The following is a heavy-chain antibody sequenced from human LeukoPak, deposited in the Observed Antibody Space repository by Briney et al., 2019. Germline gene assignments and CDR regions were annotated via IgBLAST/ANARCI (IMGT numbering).Heavy chain of an antibody. CDR1: GGSFSGYY. Sequence: SETLSLTCAVYGGSFSGYYWSWIRQPPGKGLKWIASIYYSGSTYYNPSLKSRVTISVDTSRNQFSLKLSSVTAADTAVYYCASLAVAGLSEGYWGQGTLVIVSS. V-gene: IGHV4-34*01. CDR3: ASLAVAGLSEGY. J-gene: IGHJ4*02. D-gene: IGHD6-19*01. CDR2: IYYSGST.